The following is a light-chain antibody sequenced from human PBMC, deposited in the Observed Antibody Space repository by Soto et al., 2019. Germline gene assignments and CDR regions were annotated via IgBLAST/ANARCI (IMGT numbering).Light chain of an antibody. CDR2: GAS. Sequence: AIRMTQSPSSLSASAGDRVAIACRASQDVGRYLAWYQQKPGQAPKRLIYGASTLQSGVPSRFSGGGSGTDFTLTSSCLPSEDFANSYCQHYKNYPWTFGQGTKVEIK. J-gene: IGKJ1*01. CDR3: QHYKNYPWT. CDR1: QDVGRY. V-gene: IGKV1-8*01.